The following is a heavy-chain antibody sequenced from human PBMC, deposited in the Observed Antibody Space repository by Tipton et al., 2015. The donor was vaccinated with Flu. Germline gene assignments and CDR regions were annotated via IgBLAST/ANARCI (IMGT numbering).Heavy chain of an antibody. CDR2: IIPILGIA. J-gene: IGHJ3*02. Sequence: QSGPEVKKPGSSVKVSCKASGGTFSSYAISWVRQAPGQGLEWMGGIIPILGIANSAQKFQGRVTITADESTSTAYMELSSLRSEDTAVYYCARDLKFNYGGNSGAFDIWGQGTMVTVSS. CDR1: GGTFSSYA. D-gene: IGHD4-23*01. V-gene: IGHV1-69*01. CDR3: ARDLKFNYGGNSGAFDI.